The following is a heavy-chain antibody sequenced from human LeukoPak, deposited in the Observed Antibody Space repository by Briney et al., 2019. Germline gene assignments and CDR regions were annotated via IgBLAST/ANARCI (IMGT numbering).Heavy chain of an antibody. Sequence: GESLKISCKGSGYNFTGSWIGWVRQMPGKGLEWMGIIYPGDSDTRYSPSFQGQVTISADKSISTAYLQWSSLKASDTAMYYCARYEDSFYFHYWGQGTLVTVSS. CDR1: GYNFTGSW. V-gene: IGHV5-51*01. CDR3: ARYEDSFYFHY. J-gene: IGHJ4*02. CDR2: IYPGDSDT. D-gene: IGHD3-16*01.